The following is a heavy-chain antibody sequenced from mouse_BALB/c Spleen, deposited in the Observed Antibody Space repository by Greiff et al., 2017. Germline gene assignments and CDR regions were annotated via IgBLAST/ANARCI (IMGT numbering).Heavy chain of an antibody. Sequence: QVQLQQSGAELVRPGTSVKVSCKASGYAFTNYLIEWVKQRPGQGLEWIGVINPGSGGTNYNEKFKGKATLTADKSSSTAYMQLSSLTSDDSAVYFCATYYYGSSYYAMDYWGQGTSVTVSS. CDR1: GYAFTNYL. D-gene: IGHD1-1*01. V-gene: IGHV1-54*03. J-gene: IGHJ4*01. CDR3: ATYYYGSSYYAMDY. CDR2: INPGSGGT.